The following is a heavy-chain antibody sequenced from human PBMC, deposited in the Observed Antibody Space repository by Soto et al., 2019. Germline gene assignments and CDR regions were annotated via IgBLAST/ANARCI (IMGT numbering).Heavy chain of an antibody. CDR1: GGSISISSYY. CDR2: IYYSGST. J-gene: IGHJ5*02. D-gene: IGHD6-6*01. CDR3: ARHPDYREYSSSYNWFDP. Sequence: PSETLSLTCTVSGGSISISSYYWCWIRHPPGKGLEWIGSIYYSGSTYYNPSLKSRVTISVDTSKNQFSLKLSSVTAADTAVYYCARHPDYREYSSSYNWFDPWGQGSLVTVS. V-gene: IGHV4-39*01.